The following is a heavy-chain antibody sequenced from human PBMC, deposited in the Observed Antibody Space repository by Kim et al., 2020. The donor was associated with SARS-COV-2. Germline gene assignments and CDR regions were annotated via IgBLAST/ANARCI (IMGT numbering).Heavy chain of an antibody. CDR3: TSGYLLYDSSVYYEQGAFDI. J-gene: IGHJ3*02. V-gene: IGHV3-15*01. CDR1: GFTFSNAW. CDR2: IKSKTDGGTT. D-gene: IGHD3-22*01. Sequence: GGSLRLSCAASGFTFSNAWMSWVRQAPGKGLEWVGRIKSKTDGGTTDYAAPVKGRFTISRDDSKNTLYLQMNSLKTEDTAVYYCTSGYLLYDSSVYYEQGAFDIWGQGTMVTVSS.